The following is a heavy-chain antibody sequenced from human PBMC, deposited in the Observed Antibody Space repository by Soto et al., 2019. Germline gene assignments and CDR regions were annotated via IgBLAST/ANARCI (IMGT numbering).Heavy chain of an antibody. D-gene: IGHD3-9*01. CDR1: GFSFSTYS. CDR2: ISSSSGYI. J-gene: IGHJ6*03. V-gene: IGHV3-21*01. Sequence: GGSLRLSCAASGFSFSTYSMNWVRQAPGKGLEWVSFISSSSGYIYYADLVKGRFTISGDNAKNSLYLQMNSLRAEDTAVYYCARASYDILTGSVSYMDVWGTGTTVTVSS. CDR3: ARASYDILTGSVSYMDV.